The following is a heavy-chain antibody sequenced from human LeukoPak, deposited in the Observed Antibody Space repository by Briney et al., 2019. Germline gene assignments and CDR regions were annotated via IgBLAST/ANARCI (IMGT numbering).Heavy chain of an antibody. D-gene: IGHD3-10*01. Sequence: SVKVFCKASGGTFSGYAISWVRQAPGQGLEWMGRIIPILGIANYAQKFQGRVTITADKSTSTAYMELSSLRSEDTAVYYCARQYYYGSGSTIGWGQGTLVTVSS. J-gene: IGHJ4*02. CDR1: GGTFSGYA. V-gene: IGHV1-69*04. CDR2: IIPILGIA. CDR3: ARQYYYGSGSTIG.